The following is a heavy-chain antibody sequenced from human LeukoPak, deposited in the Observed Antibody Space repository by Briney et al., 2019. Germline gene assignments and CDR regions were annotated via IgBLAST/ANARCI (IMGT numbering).Heavy chain of an antibody. D-gene: IGHD6-13*01. CDR1: GFTFSNYW. Sequence: PGGSLPLSCAASGFTFSNYWMHWVRQVPGRGLVWVSAISGSGGSTYYADSVKGRFTISRDNSKNTLYLQMNSLRAEDTAVYYCARDRAELAPGSTPYFQHWGQGTLVTVSS. V-gene: IGHV3-23*01. J-gene: IGHJ1*01. CDR2: ISGSGGST. CDR3: ARDRAELAPGSTPYFQH.